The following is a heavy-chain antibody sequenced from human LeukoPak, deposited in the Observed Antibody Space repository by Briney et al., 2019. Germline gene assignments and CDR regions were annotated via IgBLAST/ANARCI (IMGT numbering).Heavy chain of an antibody. D-gene: IGHD6-19*01. CDR1: GYTFTGYY. Sequence: GASVKVSCKASGYTFTGYYMHWVRQAPGQGLEWMGWINPNSGGTNYAQKFQGRVTMTRDTSISTAYMELSRLRSDDTAVYYCAREGFEGQWLGTYYYYYMDVWGKGTTVTVSS. CDR2: INPNSGGT. J-gene: IGHJ6*03. V-gene: IGHV1-2*02. CDR3: AREGFEGQWLGTYYYYYMDV.